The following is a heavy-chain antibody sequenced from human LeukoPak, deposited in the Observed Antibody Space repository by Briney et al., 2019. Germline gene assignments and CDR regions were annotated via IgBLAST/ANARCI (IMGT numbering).Heavy chain of an antibody. J-gene: IGHJ4*02. CDR2: IKQDAGEK. CDR3: ARGSDSFDY. Sequence: GGSLRLSCAASGFTFSHYWMSWVRQAPGKGLEWVANIKQDAGEKYYVDSVKGRFTISRDNAKNSLYLPMNSLRAEDTAVYYCARGSDSFDYWGQGTLVTVSS. V-gene: IGHV3-7*04. CDR1: GFTFSHYW.